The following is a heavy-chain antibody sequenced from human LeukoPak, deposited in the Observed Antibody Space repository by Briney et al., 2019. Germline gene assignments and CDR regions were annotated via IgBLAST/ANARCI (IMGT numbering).Heavy chain of an antibody. CDR1: GGSISSGGYY. D-gene: IGHD6-13*01. CDR2: IYYSGST. Sequence: SQTLSLTCTVSGGSISSGGYYWSWIRQHPGKVLEWIGYIYYSGSTYYNPSLKSRVTISVDTSKNQFSLKLSSVTAADTAVYYCARVGSSWSDAFDIWGQGTMVTVSS. CDR3: ARVGSSWSDAFDI. J-gene: IGHJ3*02. V-gene: IGHV4-31*03.